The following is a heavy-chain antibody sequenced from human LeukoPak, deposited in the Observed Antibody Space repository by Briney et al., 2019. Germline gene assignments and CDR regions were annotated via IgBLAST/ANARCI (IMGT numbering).Heavy chain of an antibody. CDR1: GYTFTNYD. Sequence: GSVKVSCKASGYTFTNYDINWVRQAAGQGVEGMGWMNPHSGNICYAQKFQGRVTITRNASISTAYMELSSLRSEDTAVYYCVRADSSHYHSYYYMDVWGRGTTVTVSS. CDR3: VRADSSHYHSYYYMDV. CDR2: MNPHSGNI. J-gene: IGHJ6*03. V-gene: IGHV1-8*03. D-gene: IGHD3/OR15-3a*01.